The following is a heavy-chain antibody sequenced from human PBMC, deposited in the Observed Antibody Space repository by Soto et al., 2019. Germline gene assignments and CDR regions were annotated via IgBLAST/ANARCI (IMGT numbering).Heavy chain of an antibody. CDR1: GFTFDDYA. D-gene: IGHD1-26*01. V-gene: IGHV3-9*01. CDR2: ISWNSGGI. J-gene: IGHJ6*02. CDR3: ANGPVVGANYKYYDMDV. Sequence: LRLSCAASGFTFDDYAMHWVRQGPGKGLEWVSGISWNSGGIGYADSVKGRFTISRDNAKNSLYLQMDRLRPEDTAHYFCANGPVVGANYKYYDMDVWGRGTTVTVSS.